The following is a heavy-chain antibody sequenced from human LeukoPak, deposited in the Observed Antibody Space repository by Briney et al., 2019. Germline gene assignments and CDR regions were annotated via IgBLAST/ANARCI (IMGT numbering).Heavy chain of an antibody. V-gene: IGHV3-21*01. CDR2: ISGSNSYI. J-gene: IGHJ4*02. CDR3: ARDPGIVVVAAAFDY. Sequence: TGGSLRLSCAASGFTFSSYSMNWVRQAPGKGLEWISSISGSNSYIYYADSVKGRFTISRDNPKNSLYLQMNSLRAEDTAVYYCARDPGIVVVAAAFDYWGQGTQVTVSS. D-gene: IGHD2-2*01. CDR1: GFTFSSYS.